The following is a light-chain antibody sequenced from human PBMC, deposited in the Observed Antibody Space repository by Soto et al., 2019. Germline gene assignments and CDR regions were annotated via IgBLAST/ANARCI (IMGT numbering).Light chain of an antibody. V-gene: IGKV3-20*01. CDR1: QRIDNRH. CDR3: QQYQNPRS. Sequence: EVVLTQSPGTLALSPGETGTLSCRATQRIDNRHVAWYQHKPGQAPRLLIYSTSSRSAGIPDRFSGSGSETDFTLTISGLEAEDFAVYYCQQYQNPRSFGPGTRVEI. J-gene: IGKJ2*01. CDR2: STS.